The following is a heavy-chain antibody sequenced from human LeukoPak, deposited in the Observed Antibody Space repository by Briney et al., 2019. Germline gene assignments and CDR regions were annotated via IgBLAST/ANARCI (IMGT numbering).Heavy chain of an antibody. V-gene: IGHV4-39*01. CDR2: IYYSGST. CDR3: ASPDTAMVNGY. J-gene: IGHJ4*02. Sequence: ASETLSLTCTVSGGSISSSSFYWGWIRQPPGKGLEWIGSIYYSGSTYYNPSLESRVIISLDTSKNQFSLKLGSVTAADTAVYYCASPDTAMVNGYWGQGTLVTVSS. D-gene: IGHD5-18*01. CDR1: GGSISSSSFY.